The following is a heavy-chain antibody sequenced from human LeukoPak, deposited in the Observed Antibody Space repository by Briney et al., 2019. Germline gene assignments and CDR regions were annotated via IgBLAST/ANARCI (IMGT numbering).Heavy chain of an antibody. CDR3: ARYVVGSARFDS. J-gene: IGHJ4*02. V-gene: IGHV3-74*01. Sequence: PGGSLTLSCAASGFTLSGYWMRWVRQAPGEGLVWVSRMNSDGTVTTYADSVRGRFTISRDNARNNLYLQMNSLRAAATSVYSFARYVVGSARFDSWGQGTPVTVSS. CDR2: MNSDGTVT. CDR1: GFTLSGYW. D-gene: IGHD2-21*01.